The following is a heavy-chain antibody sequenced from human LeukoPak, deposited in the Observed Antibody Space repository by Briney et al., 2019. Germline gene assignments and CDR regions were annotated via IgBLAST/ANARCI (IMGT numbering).Heavy chain of an antibody. J-gene: IGHJ4*02. Sequence: GGSLRLSCAASGFTLSSYAMHWVRQAPGKGLEWVAVISYDGSNKYYADSVKGRFTISRDNSKNTLYLQMNSLRAEDTAVYYCAGDSASSGFVYFDYWGQGTLVTVSS. CDR2: ISYDGSNK. V-gene: IGHV3-30*04. CDR3: AGDSASSGFVYFDY. D-gene: IGHD6-19*01. CDR1: GFTLSSYA.